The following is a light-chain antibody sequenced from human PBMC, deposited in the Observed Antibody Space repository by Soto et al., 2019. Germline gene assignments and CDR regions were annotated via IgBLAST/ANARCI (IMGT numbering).Light chain of an antibody. Sequence: QSALTQPASVSGSPGQSITISCTGTSSAVGGYDYVSWYQQHPGKAPKLIIYDVTRRPSGVSNRFSGSKSGNTASLAISGLQPEDDADYFCSSCTTSNPYVVFGGGTKLTVL. CDR2: DVT. V-gene: IGLV2-14*03. CDR1: SSAVGGYDY. J-gene: IGLJ2*01. CDR3: SSCTTSNPYVV.